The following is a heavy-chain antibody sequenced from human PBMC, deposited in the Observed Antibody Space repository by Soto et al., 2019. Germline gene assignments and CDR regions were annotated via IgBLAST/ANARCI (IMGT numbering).Heavy chain of an antibody. CDR1: GGSISSYY. Sequence: SETLSLTCTVSGGSISSYYWSWIRQPPGKGLEWIGYIYYSGSTNYNPSLKSRVTISVDTSKNQFSLKLSSVTAADTAVYYCARDPRYYYDSSGYSKGFDPWGQGTLVTVSS. D-gene: IGHD3-22*01. CDR3: ARDPRYYYDSSGYSKGFDP. V-gene: IGHV4-59*01. J-gene: IGHJ5*02. CDR2: IYYSGST.